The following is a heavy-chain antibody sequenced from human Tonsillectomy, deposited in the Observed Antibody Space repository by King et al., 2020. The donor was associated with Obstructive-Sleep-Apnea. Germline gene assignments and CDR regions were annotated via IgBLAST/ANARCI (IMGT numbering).Heavy chain of an antibody. CDR1: VGSISSYY. CDR2: IYYSGST. Sequence: QLQESGPGLVKPSETLSLTCTVSVGSISSYYWSWIRQPPGKGLEWIGYIYYSGSTNYNPPLKSRVTISVDTSTNQFSLKLSSVTAADTAVYYCASDAHRGAMVLNWFDPWGQGTLVTVSS. D-gene: IGHD3-10*01. J-gene: IGHJ5*02. CDR3: ASDAHRGAMVLNWFDP. V-gene: IGHV4-59*01.